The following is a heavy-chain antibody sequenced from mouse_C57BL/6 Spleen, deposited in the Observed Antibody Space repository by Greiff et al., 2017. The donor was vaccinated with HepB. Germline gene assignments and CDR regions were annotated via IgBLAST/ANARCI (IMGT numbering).Heavy chain of an antibody. CDR1: GYTFTSYW. CDR2: IDPSDSYT. V-gene: IGHV1-59*01. CDR3: ARRLRLHYYAMDY. Sequence: QVQLQQPGAELVRPWTSVKLSCKASGYTFTSYWMHWVKQRPGQGLEWIGVIDPSDSYTNYNQKFKGKATLTVDTSSSTAYMQLSSLTSEDSAVYYCARRLRLHYYAMDYWGQGTSVTVSS. J-gene: IGHJ4*01.